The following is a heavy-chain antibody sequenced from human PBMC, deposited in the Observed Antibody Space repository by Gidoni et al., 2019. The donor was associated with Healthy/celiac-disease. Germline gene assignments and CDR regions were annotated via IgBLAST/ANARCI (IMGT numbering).Heavy chain of an antibody. CDR1: GFTFSSYA. V-gene: IGHV3-23*01. Sequence: EVQLLVSGGGLVQHGGSLRLSCSASGFTFSSYAMSWVRQAPGKGLEWVSAISGSGGSTYYADSVKGRFTISRDNSKNTLYLQMNSLRAEDTAVYYCAKDYCSGGSCLGRDYYYGMDVWGQGTTVTVSS. CDR3: AKDYCSGGSCLGRDYYYGMDV. D-gene: IGHD2-15*01. CDR2: ISGSGGST. J-gene: IGHJ6*02.